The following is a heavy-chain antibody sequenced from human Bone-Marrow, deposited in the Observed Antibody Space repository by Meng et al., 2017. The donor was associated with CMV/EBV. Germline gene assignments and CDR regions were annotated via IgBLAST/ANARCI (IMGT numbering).Heavy chain of an antibody. D-gene: IGHD3-22*01. V-gene: IGHV3-49*04. CDR1: GFTFGDYA. CDR2: IRSKVYGGTT. J-gene: IGHJ1*01. CDR3: TRSYDSRGYYPGYFHH. Sequence: GASLKISCTASGFTFGDYAMTWVRQAPGKGLEWVGFIRSKVYGGTTAYVASVKDRFASSRDDSKSIAYLQMNSLKSEDTAVYYCTRSYDSRGYYPGYFHHWDQGTLATVSS.